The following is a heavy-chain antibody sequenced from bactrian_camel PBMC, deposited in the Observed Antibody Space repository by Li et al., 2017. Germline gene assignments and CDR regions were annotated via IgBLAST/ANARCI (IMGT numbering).Heavy chain of an antibody. D-gene: IGHD6*01. CDR1: GYTYYRYC. Sequence: HVQLVESGGASVQAGGSLRLSCQISGYTYYRYCLGWFREAPGKEREEVAHIDSDGSTRYADSVKGRFTISQDYDKNTLSLQMNSLKPEDTAMYYCKINDPLTVVHGMLLCGVNDWGQGTQVTVS. CDR3: KINDPLTVVHGMLLCGVND. V-gene: IGHV3S55*01. CDR2: IDSDGST. J-gene: IGHJ4*01.